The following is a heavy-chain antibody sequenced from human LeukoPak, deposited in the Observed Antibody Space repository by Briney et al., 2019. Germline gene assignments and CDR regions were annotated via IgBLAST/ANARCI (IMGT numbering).Heavy chain of an antibody. V-gene: IGHV3-9*01. CDR3: ARGETYHSDISGYKALDY. Sequence: PGGSLRLSCAASGFTFDDYAMHWVRHAPGKGLEWVSGISWNSGSIAYADSVKGRFTISRDNAKNSLYLQMNSLRSDDTAVYYCARGETYHSDISGYKALDYWGQGTLVTVSS. J-gene: IGHJ4*02. D-gene: IGHD3-22*01. CDR2: ISWNSGSI. CDR1: GFTFDDYA.